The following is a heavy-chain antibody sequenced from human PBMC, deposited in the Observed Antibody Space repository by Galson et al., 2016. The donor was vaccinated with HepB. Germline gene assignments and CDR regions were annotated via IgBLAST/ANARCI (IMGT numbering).Heavy chain of an antibody. D-gene: IGHD5-12*01. V-gene: IGHV4-4*02. Sequence: ETLSLTCAVSGVSISSTNWWSWVRQPPGKGLEWIREIYHRGNTDYNPSLKNRVTISIDKSKNQFPLNLTSVTAADAAVYYCAKVSLYRGYDQRTFDYWGQGTLVTVSS. J-gene: IGHJ4*02. CDR3: AKVSLYRGYDQRTFDY. CDR1: GVSISSTNW. CDR2: IYHRGNT.